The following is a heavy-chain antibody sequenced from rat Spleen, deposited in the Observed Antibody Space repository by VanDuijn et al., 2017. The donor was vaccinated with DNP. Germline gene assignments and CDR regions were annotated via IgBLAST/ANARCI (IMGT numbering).Heavy chain of an antibody. CDR1: GYSITSNY. Sequence: EVQLQESGPGLVKPSQSLSLTCSVTGYSITSNYWGWIRKFPGNKMEYIGHISYSGRTHYNSSLKSRISISRDTSKNQFFLQLNSVSTEDTATYYCARWKIGPHYFDYWGQGGMVTVSS. D-gene: IGHD1-5*01. J-gene: IGHJ2*01. V-gene: IGHV3-1*01. CDR2: ISYSGRT. CDR3: ARWKIGPHYFDY.